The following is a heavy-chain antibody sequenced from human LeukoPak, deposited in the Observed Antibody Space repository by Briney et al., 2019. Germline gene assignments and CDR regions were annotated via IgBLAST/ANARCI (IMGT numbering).Heavy chain of an antibody. D-gene: IGHD5-18*01. V-gene: IGHV4-59*01. Sequence: SETLSLTCTVSGGPISSYYWSWIRQPPGKGLEWIGYIYYSGSTNYNPSLKSRVTISVDTSKNQFSLKLSSVTAADTAVYYCAREPRVDTAMVKGYFDYWGQGTLVTVSS. CDR2: IYYSGST. CDR1: GGPISSYY. CDR3: AREPRVDTAMVKGYFDY. J-gene: IGHJ4*02.